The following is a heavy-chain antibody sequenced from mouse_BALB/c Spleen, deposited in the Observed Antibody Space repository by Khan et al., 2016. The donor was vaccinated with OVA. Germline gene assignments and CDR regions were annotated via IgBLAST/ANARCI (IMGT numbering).Heavy chain of an antibody. V-gene: IGHV3-2*02. CDR3: ARGVRLTY. J-gene: IGHJ3*01. CDR1: GYSITSDYA. CDR2: INYSGST. Sequence: VQLKESGPGLVKPSQSLSLTCTVTGYSITSDYAWNWIRQFPGNKLEWMGYINYSGSTSYNPSLKSRISIPRDTSKNQFFLQLNSVTTEDTATYYCARGVRLTYWGQGTLLTVSA. D-gene: IGHD2-14*01.